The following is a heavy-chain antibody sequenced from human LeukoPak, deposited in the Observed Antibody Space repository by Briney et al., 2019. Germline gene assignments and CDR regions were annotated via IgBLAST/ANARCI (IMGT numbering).Heavy chain of an antibody. Sequence: GGSLRLSCAASGFTFSDYAMNWVRQAPGRGLEWISYISSSSSTIYYADSVKGRFTISRDNAKNSLYLQMNSLRAEDTAVYYCARDLGYCSGGSXXGGXXGHDY. V-gene: IGHV3-48*04. CDR2: ISSSSSTI. J-gene: IGHJ4*01. CDR3: ARDLGYCSGGSXXGGXXGHDY. D-gene: IGHD2-15*01. CDR1: GFTFSDYA.